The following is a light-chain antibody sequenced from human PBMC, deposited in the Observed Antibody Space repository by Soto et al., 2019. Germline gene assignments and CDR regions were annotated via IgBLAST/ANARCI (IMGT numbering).Light chain of an antibody. CDR1: SGQSSYI. V-gene: IGLV4-60*02. Sequence: QPVLTQSSSASASLESSVKLTCTVSSGQSSYIIAWHQQQPGKAPRYLMELEGGGRYSKGSGVPDRFSGSSSGADRYLTISNLQFEDEADYYCETWDSNILVFGGGTKLTVL. J-gene: IGLJ2*01. CDR2: LEGGGRY. CDR3: ETWDSNILV.